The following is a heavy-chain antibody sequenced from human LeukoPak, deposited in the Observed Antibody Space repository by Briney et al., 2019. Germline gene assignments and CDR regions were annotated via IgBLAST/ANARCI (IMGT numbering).Heavy chain of an antibody. Sequence: SETLSLTCTVSGGSFSSGSYYWSRIRLPPGKGLEWIGYIYYSGSTNYNPSLKSRVTISVDTSKNQFSLKLSSVTAADTAVYYCAREVPGYSYGTFDYWGQGTLVTVSS. V-gene: IGHV4-61*01. CDR1: GGSFSSGSYY. J-gene: IGHJ4*02. D-gene: IGHD5-18*01. CDR3: AREVPGYSYGTFDY. CDR2: IYYSGST.